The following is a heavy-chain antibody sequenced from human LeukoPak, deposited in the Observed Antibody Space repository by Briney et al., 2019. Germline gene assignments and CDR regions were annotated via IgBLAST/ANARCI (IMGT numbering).Heavy chain of an antibody. Sequence: ASVKVSCKASGYTFTGYYMHWMRQAPGQGLEWMGRINPNSGNTNYAQKLQGRVTMTTDTSTSTAYMELRSLRSDDTAVYYCARVRYYYDSSGNFDYWGQGTLVTVSS. CDR3: ARVRYYYDSSGNFDY. V-gene: IGHV1-2*06. CDR2: INPNSGNT. J-gene: IGHJ4*02. D-gene: IGHD3-22*01. CDR1: GYTFTGYY.